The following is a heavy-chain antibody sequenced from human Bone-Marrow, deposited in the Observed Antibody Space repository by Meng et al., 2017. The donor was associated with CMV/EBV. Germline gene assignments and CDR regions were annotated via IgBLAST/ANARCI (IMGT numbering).Heavy chain of an antibody. CDR3: ARLRLGAHLDY. V-gene: IGHV4-39*01. CDR2: IYYSGST. Sequence: GSLRLSCTVSGGSISSSSYYWGWIRQPPGKGLEWIGSIYYSGSTYYNPSLKSRVTMSVDTSKNQFSLKLSSVTAADTAVYYCARLRLGAHLDYWGQGTLVTVSS. CDR1: GGSISSSSYY. J-gene: IGHJ4*02. D-gene: IGHD3-16*01.